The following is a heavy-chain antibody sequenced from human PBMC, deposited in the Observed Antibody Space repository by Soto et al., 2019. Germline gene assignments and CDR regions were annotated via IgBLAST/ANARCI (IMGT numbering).Heavy chain of an antibody. Sequence: GGSLRLSCAASGFTFSSYSMNWVRQAPGKGLEWVSSISSSSSYIYYADSVKGRFTISRDNAKNSLYLQMNSLRAEDTAVYYCARDVVAAAAEYFQHWGQGTLVTVSS. J-gene: IGHJ1*01. CDR1: GFTFSSYS. V-gene: IGHV3-21*01. CDR2: ISSSSSYI. CDR3: ARDVVAAAAEYFQH. D-gene: IGHD6-13*01.